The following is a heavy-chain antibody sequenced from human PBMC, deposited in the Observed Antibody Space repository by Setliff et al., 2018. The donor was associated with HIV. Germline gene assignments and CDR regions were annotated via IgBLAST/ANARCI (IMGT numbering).Heavy chain of an antibody. CDR3: AKGGASSHWLGP. Sequence: SETLSLTCTVSGGSISGQYWSWFRQPPGKNMEWIASIYSSGTTNYNPSLQSRVSISMDTSKNQFSLKLHSVTAADTAIYHCAKGGASSHWLGPWGQGTLVTVSS. J-gene: IGHJ5*02. V-gene: IGHV4-59*11. CDR2: IYSSGTT. CDR1: GGSISGQY. D-gene: IGHD3-16*01.